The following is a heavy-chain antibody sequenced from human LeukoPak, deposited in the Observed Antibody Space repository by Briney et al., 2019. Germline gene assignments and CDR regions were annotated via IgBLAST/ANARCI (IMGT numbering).Heavy chain of an antibody. CDR2: INPNSGGT. V-gene: IGHV1-2*02. J-gene: IGHJ4*02. CDR3: AGDGEGRTNFDY. D-gene: IGHD1-14*01. CDR1: GYTFTGYY. Sequence: EASVKVSCKASGYTFTGYYMHWVRQAPGQGLEWMGWINPNSGGTNYAQKFQGRVTMTWDTSISTAYMELSRLRSDDTAVYYCAGDGEGRTNFDYWGQGTLITVSS.